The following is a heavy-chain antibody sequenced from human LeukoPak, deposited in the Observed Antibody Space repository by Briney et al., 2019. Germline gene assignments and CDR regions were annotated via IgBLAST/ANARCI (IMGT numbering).Heavy chain of an antibody. D-gene: IGHD3-3*01. V-gene: IGHV4-59*12. CDR3: ARDRYDFWSAYYTYYFDY. CDR1: GGSISGYY. Sequence: SETLSLTCTVSGGSISGYYWTWIRQPPGKGLEWIGYVYYSGSTNYNPSLKSRVTMSIDTSKNQFSLRLSSVTVADTAVYYCARDRYDFWSAYYTYYFDYWGQGTLVTVSS. CDR2: VYYSGST. J-gene: IGHJ4*02.